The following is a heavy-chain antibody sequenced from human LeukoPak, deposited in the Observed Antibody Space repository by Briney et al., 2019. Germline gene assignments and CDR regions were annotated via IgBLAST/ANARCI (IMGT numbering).Heavy chain of an antibody. CDR1: GGSISSYY. V-gene: IGHV3-48*01. D-gene: IGHD3-10*01. CDR3: ASHPLGD. CDR2: ISSSSSTI. Sequence: ETLSLTCTVSGGSISSYYWSWVRQAPGKGLEWVSYISSSSSTIYYADSVKGRFTISRDNAKNSLYLQMNSLRAEDTAVYYCASHPLGDWGQGTLVTVSS. J-gene: IGHJ4*02.